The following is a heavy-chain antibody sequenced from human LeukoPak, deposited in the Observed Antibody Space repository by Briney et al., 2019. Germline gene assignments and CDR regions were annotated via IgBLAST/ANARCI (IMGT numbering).Heavy chain of an antibody. D-gene: IGHD3-22*01. CDR1: GFTFSSYG. V-gene: IGHV3-30*18. Sequence: GGSLRLSCAASGFTFSSYGMHWVRQAPGEGLEWVAVISYDGSNKYYADSVKGRFTISRDNAKNSLYLQMNSLRAEDTAVYYCAKDLDYYDSADAFDIWGQGTMVTVSS. CDR3: AKDLDYYDSADAFDI. J-gene: IGHJ3*02. CDR2: ISYDGSNK.